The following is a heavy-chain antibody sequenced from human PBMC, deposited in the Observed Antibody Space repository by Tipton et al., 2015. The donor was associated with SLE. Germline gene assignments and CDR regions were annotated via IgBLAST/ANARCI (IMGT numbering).Heavy chain of an antibody. CDR3: ARHFDPTDYYYYADYN. D-gene: IGHD4-17*01. Sequence: TLSLTCTVSGGPLNHGGYYWNYIRQHPGEGLECTGHITYSGHTLYNPSLQSRVTISVDTSKNQFSLKLTSVAAADTAVYYCARHFDPTDYYYYADYNWGHGTLVIVSS. CDR1: GGPLNHGGYY. J-gene: IGHJ4*01. CDR2: ITYSGHT. V-gene: IGHV4-31*03.